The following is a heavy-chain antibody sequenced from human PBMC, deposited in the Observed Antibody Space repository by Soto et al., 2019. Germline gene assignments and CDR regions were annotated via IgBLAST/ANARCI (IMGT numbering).Heavy chain of an antibody. J-gene: IGHJ4*02. CDR2: ISGSGAST. CDR3: AKSIVGVTFFDY. D-gene: IGHD1-26*01. Sequence: GGSLRLSCAASGFTFSSYALSWVRQAPGTGLDWVSAISGSGASTYYADSVKGRFTISRDNSKNTLFLQMNSLRAEDTAVYYCAKSIVGVTFFDYWGQGTLVTVSS. V-gene: IGHV3-23*01. CDR1: GFTFSSYA.